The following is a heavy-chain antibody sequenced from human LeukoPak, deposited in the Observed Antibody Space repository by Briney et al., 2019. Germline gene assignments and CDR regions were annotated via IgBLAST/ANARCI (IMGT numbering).Heavy chain of an antibody. V-gene: IGHV2-5*01. J-gene: IGHJ3*02. D-gene: IGHD3-10*01. Sequence: SGPTLVKPTQTLTLACTFSGFSLSTSGVGVGWIRQPPGKALEWLALIYWNDDKRYSPSLKSRLTITKDTSKNQVVLTMTNMDPVDTATYYCAHRWQPGGAFDIWGQGTMVTVSS. CDR2: IYWNDDK. CDR1: GFSLSTSGVG. CDR3: AHRWQPGGAFDI.